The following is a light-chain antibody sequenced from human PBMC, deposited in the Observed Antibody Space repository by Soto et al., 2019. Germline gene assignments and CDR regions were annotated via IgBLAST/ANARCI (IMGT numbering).Light chain of an antibody. Sequence: SYELTQPPSVSVAPGQTARITCGGDNIGSKSVHWYQQKPGQAPVVVVYDDSDRPSGIPERFSGSNSGNTATLTITRGEAGDEADYFCQVWDSSGDHWVFGGGTKVTVL. CDR1: NIGSKS. CDR2: DDS. CDR3: QVWDSSGDHWV. J-gene: IGLJ3*02. V-gene: IGLV3-21*02.